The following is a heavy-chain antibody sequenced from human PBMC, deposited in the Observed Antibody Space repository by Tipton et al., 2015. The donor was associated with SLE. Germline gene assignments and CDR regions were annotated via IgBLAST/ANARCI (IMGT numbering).Heavy chain of an antibody. CDR3: ARGISSGWWNY. CDR2: INHSGST. D-gene: IGHD6-19*01. J-gene: IGHJ4*02. V-gene: IGHV4-34*01. Sequence: TLSLTCAVYGGSFSGYYGSWIRRPPGKGLEWIGEINHSGSTNYNPSLKSRVTISVDTSKNQFSLKLTSVTAADTAVYYCARGISSGWWNYWGQGNLVTVSS. CDR1: GGSFSGYY.